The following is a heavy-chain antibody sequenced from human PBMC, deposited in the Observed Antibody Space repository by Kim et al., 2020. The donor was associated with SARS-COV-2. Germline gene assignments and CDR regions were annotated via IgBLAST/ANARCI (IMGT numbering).Heavy chain of an antibody. J-gene: IGHJ4*02. Sequence: NKYTEDSVKGRFTTSRDNSTNTLYLQMNSLRAEDTAVYYCARDWGSGWGEWGQGTLVTVSS. V-gene: IGHV3-30*01. CDR2: NK. CDR3: ARDWGSGWGE. D-gene: IGHD6-19*01.